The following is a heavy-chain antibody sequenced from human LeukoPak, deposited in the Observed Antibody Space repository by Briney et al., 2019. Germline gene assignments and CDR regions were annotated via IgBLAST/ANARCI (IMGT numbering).Heavy chain of an antibody. V-gene: IGHV3-9*01. Sequence: GRSLRLSCAASGFTFDDYAMHWVRQAPGKGLEWVSGISWNSGSIGYADSVKGRLTISRDNAKNSLYLQMNSLRAEDTALYYCAKSTVTTGYYFDYWGQGTLVTVSS. CDR3: AKSTVTTGYYFDY. CDR1: GFTFDDYA. CDR2: ISWNSGSI. D-gene: IGHD4-17*01. J-gene: IGHJ4*02.